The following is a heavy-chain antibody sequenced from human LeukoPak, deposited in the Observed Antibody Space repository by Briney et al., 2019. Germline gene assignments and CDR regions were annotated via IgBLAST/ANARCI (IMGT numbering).Heavy chain of an antibody. Sequence: SETLSLTCSVSGASIDSYYWSWIRQPPGKGLEWMGYIYSSGTTSYNPSVNGRVTRSLDTSKNQCSLNLSSVTAADTAVYYYARQFGYSYGYDYWGQGALVTVSS. CDR2: IYSSGTT. V-gene: IGHV4-59*08. D-gene: IGHD5-18*01. CDR3: ARQFGYSYGYDY. J-gene: IGHJ4*02. CDR1: GASIDSYY.